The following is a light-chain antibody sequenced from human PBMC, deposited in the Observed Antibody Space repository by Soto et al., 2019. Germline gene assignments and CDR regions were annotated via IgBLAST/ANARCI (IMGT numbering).Light chain of an antibody. CDR1: SSDVGDYNY. CDR2: EVS. V-gene: IGLV2-14*01. CDR3: SSYTSSSPYV. J-gene: IGLJ1*01. Sequence: QSVLTQPASVSGSRGQSITISCTGTSSDVGDYNYVSWYQQPPGKAPKLMIYEVSTRPSGVSNRFSGSKSGNTASLTISGLQAEGEADYYFSSYTSSSPYVFGTGTQVTV.